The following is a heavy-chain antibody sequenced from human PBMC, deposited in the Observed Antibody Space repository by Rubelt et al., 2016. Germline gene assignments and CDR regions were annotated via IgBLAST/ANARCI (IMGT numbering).Heavy chain of an antibody. D-gene: IGHD3-16*01. J-gene: IGHJ4*02. V-gene: IGHV3-15*07. CDR2: IKSKTAGETT. Sequence: SNAWMNWVRQAPGKGLEWVGRIKSKTAGETTDYAAPVKGRFTISRDDSKSTLYLQMNSLKTEDTAVYYCTKDIWSAYWGQGTLVTVSS. CDR1: SNAW. CDR3: TKDIWSAY.